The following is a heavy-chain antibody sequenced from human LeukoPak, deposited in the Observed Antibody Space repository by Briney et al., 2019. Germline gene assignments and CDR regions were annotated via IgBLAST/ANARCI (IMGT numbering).Heavy chain of an antibody. CDR2: VNPSSISA. CDR3: ARGWRSSGSYYDY. D-gene: IGHD3-10*01. V-gene: IGHV1-46*01. Sequence: ASVKVSCKASGYTVTSYYMHWVRQAPGQGLEWMGIVNPSSISASYAQKFQGRVTMTRDTSTSTVYMELSSLRSEDTAVYYCARGWRSSGSYYDYWGQGTLVTVSS. J-gene: IGHJ4*02. CDR1: GYTVTSYY.